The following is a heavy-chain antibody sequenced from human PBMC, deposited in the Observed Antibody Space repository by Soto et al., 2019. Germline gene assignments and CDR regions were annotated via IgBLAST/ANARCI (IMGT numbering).Heavy chain of an antibody. J-gene: IGHJ4*02. CDR3: ARDRVGLDY. V-gene: IGHV3-48*02. D-gene: IGHD3-16*01. CDR1: GFTFSNYN. CDR2: ISTTRTTI. Sequence: EVQLVESGGGLVQPGGSRKLSCDASGFTFSNYNMNWVRQAPGKGLEWLAYISTTRTTIYYADSVKGRFTIGRDNVKNSLYLYMNSLRDDDTAVYFCARDRVGLDYWGQGTLVTVSS.